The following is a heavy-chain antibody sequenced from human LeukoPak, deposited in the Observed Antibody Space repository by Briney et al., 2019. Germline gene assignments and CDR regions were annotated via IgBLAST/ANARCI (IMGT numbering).Heavy chain of an antibody. V-gene: IGHV3-73*01. J-gene: IGHJ3*02. CDR2: IRSKANNYAT. CDR1: GFAFSDSD. Sequence: GGSLRLSSAASGFAFSDSDMYWVRQAPGKGLEWVGRIRSKANNYATAYAVSVNGRFTIPREDSKNTAHLQMSRLKTEDTAVYYCTRRAWGSGWGAFDIWGQGTMVTVP. CDR3: TRRAWGSGWGAFDI. D-gene: IGHD6-19*01.